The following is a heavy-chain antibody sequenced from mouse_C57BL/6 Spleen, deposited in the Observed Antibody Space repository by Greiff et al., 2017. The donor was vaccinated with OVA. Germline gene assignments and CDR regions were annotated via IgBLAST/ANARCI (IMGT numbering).Heavy chain of an antibody. CDR3: ARGLGEDY. V-gene: IGHV1-50*01. CDR1: GYTFTSYW. D-gene: IGHD4-1*01. Sequence: VQLQQPGAELVKPGASVKLSCKASGYTFTSYWMQWVKQRPGQGLEWIGEIDPSASYTNYNQKFKGKATLTVDTSSSTAYMQLSSLTSEDSAVYYCARGLGEDYWGQGTTLTVSS. J-gene: IGHJ2*01. CDR2: IDPSASYT.